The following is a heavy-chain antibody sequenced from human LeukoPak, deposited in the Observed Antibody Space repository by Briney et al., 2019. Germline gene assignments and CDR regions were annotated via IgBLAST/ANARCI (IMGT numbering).Heavy chain of an antibody. J-gene: IGHJ4*02. D-gene: IGHD1-14*01. CDR3: ELIVDDNRFDY. V-gene: IGHV3-23*01. CDR2: ISGSGGST. CDR1: GFTFSNAW. Sequence: GGSLRLSCAASGFTFSNAWMNWVRQAPGKGLEWVSAISGSGGSTYYADSVKGRFTISRDNSKNTLYLQMNSLRAEDTAVYYCELIVDDNRFDYWGQGTLVTVSS.